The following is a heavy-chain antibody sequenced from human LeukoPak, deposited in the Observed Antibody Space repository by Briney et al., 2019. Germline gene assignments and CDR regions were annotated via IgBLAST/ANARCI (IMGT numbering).Heavy chain of an antibody. Sequence: ASVKVSCKASGYTFTSYAMHWVRQAPGQRLEWMGWINAGNGNTKYSQEFQGRVTITRDTSASTAYMELSSLRSEDMAVYYCEREYGVAAAFGAFDIWGQGTMVTVSS. CDR2: INAGNGNT. V-gene: IGHV1-3*03. J-gene: IGHJ3*02. D-gene: IGHD6-13*01. CDR1: GYTFTSYA. CDR3: EREYGVAAAFGAFDI.